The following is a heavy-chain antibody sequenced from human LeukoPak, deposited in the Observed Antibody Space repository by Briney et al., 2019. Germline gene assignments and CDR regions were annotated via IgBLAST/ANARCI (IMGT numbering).Heavy chain of an antibody. Sequence: SETLSLTCTVSGGSISSYYWSWIRQPPGKGLEWIGYTYTSGSTNYNPSLKSRVTISVDTSKNQFSLKLSSVTAADTAVYYCARSLATVTTTGRDAFDIWGQGTMVTVSS. CDR2: TYTSGST. V-gene: IGHV4-4*09. CDR1: GGSISSYY. J-gene: IGHJ3*02. CDR3: ARSLATVTTTGRDAFDI. D-gene: IGHD4-17*01.